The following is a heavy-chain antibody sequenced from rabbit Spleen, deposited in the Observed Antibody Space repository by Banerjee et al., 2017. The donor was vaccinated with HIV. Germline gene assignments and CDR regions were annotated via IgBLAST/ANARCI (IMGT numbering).Heavy chain of an antibody. J-gene: IGHJ6*01. Sequence: QSLEESGGDLVKPGASLTLTCIASGVSFSGDSYMCWVRQAPGKGLEWIACIDTGSSGFTYFASWAKGRFTISKTSSTTVTLQMTSLTAADTATYFCARDTSSSFSSYDMDLWGQGTLVTVS. D-gene: IGHD1-1*01. CDR2: IDTGSSGFT. CDR3: ARDTSSSFSSYDMDL. CDR1: GVSFSGDSY. V-gene: IGHV1S40*01.